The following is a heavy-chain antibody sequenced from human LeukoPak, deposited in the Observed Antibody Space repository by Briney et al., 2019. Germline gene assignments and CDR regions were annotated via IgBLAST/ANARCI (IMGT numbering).Heavy chain of an antibody. J-gene: IGHJ1*01. CDR2: IIPIFGTA. CDR1: GGIFISYA. V-gene: IGHV1-69*01. D-gene: IGHD4-17*01. CDR3: AGSTVTRLAEYFQH. Sequence: SVKVSCKASGGIFISYAISWVRQAPGQGLEWMGGIIPIFGTANYAQKFQGRVTITADESTSTAYMELSSLRSEDTAVYYCAGSTVTRLAEYFQHWGQGTLVTVSS.